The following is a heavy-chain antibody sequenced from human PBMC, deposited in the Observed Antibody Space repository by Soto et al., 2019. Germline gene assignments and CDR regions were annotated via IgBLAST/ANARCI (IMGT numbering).Heavy chain of an antibody. CDR3: TTDPLYYDFWRGPPLDY. V-gene: IGHV3-15*07. CDR2: IKSKTDGGTT. Sequence: EVQLVESGGGLVKPGGSLRLSCAASGFTFSNAWMNWVRQAPGQGLEWVGRIKSKTDGGTTDYAAHVKGRFTISRDDSKNTLYLQMNSLKTEDTAVYYCTTDPLYYDFWRGPPLDYWGQGTLVTVSS. J-gene: IGHJ4*02. CDR1: GFTFSNAW. D-gene: IGHD3-3*01.